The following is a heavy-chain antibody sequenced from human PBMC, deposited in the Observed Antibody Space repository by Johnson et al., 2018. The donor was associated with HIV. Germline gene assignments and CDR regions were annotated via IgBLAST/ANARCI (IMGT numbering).Heavy chain of an antibody. CDR3: AKDKGVVILRGDAFDI. D-gene: IGHD2-21*01. J-gene: IGHJ3*02. V-gene: IGHV3-7*05. Sequence: QLVESGGGLVQPGGSLRLSCAASGFTVSSNYMSWVRQAPGKGLAWVANIKQDGSEKYYVDSVKGRFTISRDNNKNSLYLQMNSLRTEDTALYYCAKDKGVVILRGDAFDIWGQGTMVTVSS. CDR1: GFTVSSNY. CDR2: IKQDGSEK.